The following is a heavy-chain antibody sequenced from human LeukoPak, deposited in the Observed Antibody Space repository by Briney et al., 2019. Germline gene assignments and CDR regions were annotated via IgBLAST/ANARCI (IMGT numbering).Heavy chain of an antibody. D-gene: IGHD3-10*01. V-gene: IGHV3-23*01. J-gene: IGHJ6*02. Sequence: QSGGSLRLSCAASGFTFSSYAMSWVRQAPGKGLEWVSAISGSGGSTYYADSVKGRFTIYRDNSKNTLYLQMNSLRAEDTAVYYCAKVGAGVRGFIGEWGKDGMDVWGQGTTVTVSS. CDR1: GFTFSSYA. CDR2: ISGSGGST. CDR3: AKVGAGVRGFIGEWGKDGMDV.